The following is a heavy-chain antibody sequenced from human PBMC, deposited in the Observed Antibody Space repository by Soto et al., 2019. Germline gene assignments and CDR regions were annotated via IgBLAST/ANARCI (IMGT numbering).Heavy chain of an antibody. CDR1: GGSISGSY. D-gene: IGHD6-19*01. CDR3: ARVHVMVVAGSTFDY. J-gene: IGHJ4*01. V-gene: IGHV4-38-2*02. Sequence: ETLSLTCTVSGGSISGSYWAWIRQPPGKGPEWIASIYHGGTTFYNPSLKSRITISVDTSNNQFSLKLTSVTAADTAVYYCARVHVMVVAGSTFDYWGHGTLVTVSS. CDR2: IYHGGTT.